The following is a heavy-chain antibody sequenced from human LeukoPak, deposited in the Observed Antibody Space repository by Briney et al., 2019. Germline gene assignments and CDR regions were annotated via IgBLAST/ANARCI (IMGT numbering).Heavy chain of an antibody. CDR1: GGSISSGGYY. D-gene: IGHD5-18*01. V-gene: IGHV4-31*03. Sequence: SETLSLTCTVSGGSISSGGYYWSWIRQHPGKGLEWIGYIYYSGSTYYNPSLKSRVTISVDTSKNQFSLKLSSVTAADTAVYYCARWDQRGYSYAPDAFDIWGQGTMVTVSS. CDR2: IYYSGST. CDR3: ARWDQRGYSYAPDAFDI. J-gene: IGHJ3*02.